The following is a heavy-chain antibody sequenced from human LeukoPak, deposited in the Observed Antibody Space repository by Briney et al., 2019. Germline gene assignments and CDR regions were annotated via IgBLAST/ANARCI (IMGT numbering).Heavy chain of an antibody. CDR3: ARDGRSGSSGNDAFDI. CDR2: INPNSGGT. V-gene: IGHV1-2*02. Sequence: GASVKVSCKASGYTFTSYGISWVRQAPGQGLEWMGWINPNSGGTNYAQKFQGRVTMTRDTSISTAYMELSRLRSDDTAVYYCARDGRSGSSGNDAFDIWGQGTMVTVSS. J-gene: IGHJ3*02. CDR1: GYTFTSYG. D-gene: IGHD1-26*01.